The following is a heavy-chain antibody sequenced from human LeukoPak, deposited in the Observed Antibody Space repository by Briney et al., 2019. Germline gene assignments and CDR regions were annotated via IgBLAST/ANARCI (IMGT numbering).Heavy chain of an antibody. CDR1: GFPFSSYA. CDR2: IGATGVST. Sequence: GGSLRLSCAASGFPFSSYAMSWVRQAPGKGLEWVSGIGATGVSTFYGDSVKGRFTMSRDNSKNTLYLRMDSLRAEDTAVYYCAKDQGGYSAYGHLDYWGQGTLVTVSS. V-gene: IGHV3-23*01. D-gene: IGHD5-12*01. J-gene: IGHJ4*02. CDR3: AKDQGGYSAYGHLDY.